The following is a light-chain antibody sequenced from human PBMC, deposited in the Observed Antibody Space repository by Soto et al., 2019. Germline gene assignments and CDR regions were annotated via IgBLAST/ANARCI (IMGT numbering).Light chain of an antibody. CDR1: SSDVGYYDY. J-gene: IGLJ2*01. CDR2: EVT. Sequence: QSALTQPPSASGFPGQSVTISCTGTSSDVGYYDYVSWYQQHPGKAPKLVIYEVTKRPSGVPDRVSASKSGNTASLTVSGLRAEDEADYYCSSYTSSSTPHVVFGGGTKLTVL. V-gene: IGLV2-8*01. CDR3: SSYTSSSTPHVV.